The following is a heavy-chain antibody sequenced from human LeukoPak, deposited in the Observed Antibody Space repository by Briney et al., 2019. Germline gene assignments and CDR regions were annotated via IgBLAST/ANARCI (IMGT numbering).Heavy chain of an antibody. CDR1: GFTFGSYG. CDR3: AKSRARYCSSTSCYLSPDY. J-gene: IGHJ4*02. V-gene: IGHV3-30*18. Sequence: GGSLRLSCAASGFTFGSYGMHWVRQAPGKGLEWVAVISYDGSNKYYADSVKGRFTISRDNSKNTLYLQMNSLRAEDTAVYYCAKSRARYCSSTSCYLSPDYWGQGTLVTVSS. D-gene: IGHD2-2*01. CDR2: ISYDGSNK.